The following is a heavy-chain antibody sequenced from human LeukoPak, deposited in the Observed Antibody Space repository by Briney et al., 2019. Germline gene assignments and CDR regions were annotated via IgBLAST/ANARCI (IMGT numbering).Heavy chain of an antibody. CDR2: IRFDGTNK. CDR3: ATGRGFDP. CDR1: GFTFSSYA. V-gene: IGHV3-30*02. Sequence: SGGSLRLSCAASGFTFSSYAMSWVRQAPGKGLEWVAFIRFDGTNKYYADSVKARFTISRDNSKNTLYLQMNGLRAEDTAVYYCATGRGFDPWGQGTLVTVSS. J-gene: IGHJ5*02.